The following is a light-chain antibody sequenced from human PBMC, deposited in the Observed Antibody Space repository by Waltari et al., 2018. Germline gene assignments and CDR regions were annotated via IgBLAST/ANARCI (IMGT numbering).Light chain of an antibody. V-gene: IGKV3-20*01. CDR3: HQYGATLQGT. Sequence: DIVLTQSPATLSLSPGERATLSCRTSQSAASSFLAWYQHKPGQAPRPLISGASTRAAGIPDRFSGSGSGTDFTLTISRLEPEDFAVYYCHQYGATLQGTFGQGTKVEIK. J-gene: IGKJ1*01. CDR1: QSAASSF. CDR2: GAS.